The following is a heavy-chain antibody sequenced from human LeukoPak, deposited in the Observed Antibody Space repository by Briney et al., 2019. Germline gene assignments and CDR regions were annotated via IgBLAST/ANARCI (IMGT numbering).Heavy chain of an antibody. V-gene: IGHV3-64*01. CDR1: GFTFSSYA. Sequence: PGGSPRLSCAASGFTFSSYAMHWVRQAPGKGLEYVSAISSNGGSTYYANSVKGRFTISRDNSKNTLYLQMGSLRAEDMAVYYCARALTKMLEGYYYYYMDVWGKGTTVTISS. CDR3: ARALTKMLEGYYYYYMDV. J-gene: IGHJ6*03. CDR2: ISSNGGST. D-gene: IGHD3-22*01.